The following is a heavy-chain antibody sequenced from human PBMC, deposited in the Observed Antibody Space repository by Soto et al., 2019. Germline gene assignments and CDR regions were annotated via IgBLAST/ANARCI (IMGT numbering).Heavy chain of an antibody. CDR3: AGLYRRSGCRLYYYFRMAV. V-gene: IGHV3-48*01. CDR2: ISSSSSTI. J-gene: IGHJ6*02. CDR1: GFTFSSYS. Sequence: EVQLVESGGGLVQPGGSLRLSCAASGFTFSSYSMNWVRQAPGKGLEWVSYISSSSSTIYYADSVKGRFTISRDNANNXLXSQMTRLRAEDTAVESCAGLYRRSGCRLYYYFRMAVWGQGTTVTVSS. D-gene: IGHD1-26*01.